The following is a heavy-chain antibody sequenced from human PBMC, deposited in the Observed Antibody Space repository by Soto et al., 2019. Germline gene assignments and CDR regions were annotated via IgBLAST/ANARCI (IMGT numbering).Heavy chain of an antibody. V-gene: IGHV6-1*01. J-gene: IGHJ4*02. D-gene: IGHD6-19*01. CDR1: GDSVSSNSAA. CDR2: TYYRSKWYN. Sequence: SQTLSLTCAISGDSVSSNSAAWNWIRQSPSRGLEWLGRTYYRSKWYNDFAGSVKGRITINPDTAKNQFSLQLRSVTPDDTAVYYCTRDHSGSGYYDCWGQGTLVTVSS. CDR3: TRDHSGSGYYDC.